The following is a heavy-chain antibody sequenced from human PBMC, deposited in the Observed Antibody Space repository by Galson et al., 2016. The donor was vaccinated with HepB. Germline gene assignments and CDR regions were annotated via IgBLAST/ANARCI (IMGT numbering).Heavy chain of an antibody. J-gene: IGHJ6*02. V-gene: IGHV3-30*18. D-gene: IGHD2-8*01. CDR2: ISYDGSNK. CDR1: GFTFTRYG. CDR3: AKDSLVYAIDHYYGMDV. Sequence: SLRLSCAASGFTFTRYGMHWVRQAPGKGLEWVAVISYDGSNKYYAGSVKGRFTISRDNSKNTLDLQMNSLRAEDTAVYYCAKDSLVYAIDHYYGMDVWGQGTPVTVSS.